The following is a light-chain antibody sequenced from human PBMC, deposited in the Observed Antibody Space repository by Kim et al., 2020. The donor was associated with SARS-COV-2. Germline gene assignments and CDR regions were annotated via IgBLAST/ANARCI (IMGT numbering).Light chain of an antibody. CDR2: RDS. J-gene: IGLJ2*01. CDR3: QVWDAATVA. CDR1: NIRSKN. Sequence: SYELTQPLSVSVALGQTARITCTEDNIRSKNVHWYQQKPGQAPVVVIYRDSMRPSGFLERFSGSNSGNTATLTITSAQAGDEADYYCQVWDAATVAFGGG. V-gene: IGLV3-9*01.